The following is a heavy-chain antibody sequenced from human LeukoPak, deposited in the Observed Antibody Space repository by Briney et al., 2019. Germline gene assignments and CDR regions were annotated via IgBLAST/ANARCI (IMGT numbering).Heavy chain of an antibody. D-gene: IGHD4-17*01. CDR2: IYSSGST. CDR3: ARIDFGADD. J-gene: IGHJ4*02. Sequence: SETLSLTCTVSGDSISSYYWSWIRQPPGKGLEWIGYIYSSGSTKYNPSLKSRVTISADTSKNQFSLKLRSVTAADTAVYYCARIDFGADDWGQGTLVTVSS. CDR1: GDSISSYY. V-gene: IGHV4-59*08.